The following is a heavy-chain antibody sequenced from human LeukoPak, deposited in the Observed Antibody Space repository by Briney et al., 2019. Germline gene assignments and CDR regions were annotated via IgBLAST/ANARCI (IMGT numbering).Heavy chain of an antibody. CDR2: IGISGDT. J-gene: IGHJ4*02. CDR3: ARGGIQVSGIDEIDY. CDR1: GFALRDYD. V-gene: IGHV3-13*01. Sequence: PGGSLRLSCAASGFALRDYDMHWVRQVTGKGLEWVSAIGISGDTYYPNPVKGRFTASRENAKNSLYLQMNSLTAGDTAVYYCARGGIQVSGIDEIDYWGQGTLITVSS. D-gene: IGHD6-19*01.